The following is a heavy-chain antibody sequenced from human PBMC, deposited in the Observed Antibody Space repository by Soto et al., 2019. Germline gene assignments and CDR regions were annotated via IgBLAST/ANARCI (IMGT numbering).Heavy chain of an antibody. D-gene: IGHD3-22*01. CDR1: GFTFSSYA. V-gene: IGHV3-23*01. CDR2: ISGSGDST. CDR3: ARDMNADYSDSRNSNPRLDY. Sequence: PGGSLRLSCVGSGFTFSSYAMSWVRQAPGKGLEWVSAISGSGDSTYYADSVKGRFTISRDNAKNSLFLQMNSLRAEDTAVYYCARDMNADYSDSRNSNPRLDYWGQGAQVTVSS. J-gene: IGHJ4*02.